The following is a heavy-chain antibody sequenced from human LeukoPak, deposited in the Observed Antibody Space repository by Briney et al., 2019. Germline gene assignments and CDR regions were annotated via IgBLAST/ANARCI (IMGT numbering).Heavy chain of an antibody. Sequence: SETLSLTCTVSGGSFNNYYWNWIRQPAGKGLEWIGRIYSSGSTDYNPSLKSRVTMSVDTSKNQFSLNLTSVTAADSAVYYCARAWGRLLLIDYWGQGTLVTVSS. CDR2: IYSSGST. V-gene: IGHV4-4*07. CDR3: ARAWGRLLLIDY. CDR1: GGSFNNYY. J-gene: IGHJ4*02. D-gene: IGHD2-15*01.